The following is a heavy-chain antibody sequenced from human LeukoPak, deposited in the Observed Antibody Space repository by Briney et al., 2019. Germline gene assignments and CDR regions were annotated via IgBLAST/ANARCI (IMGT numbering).Heavy chain of an antibody. V-gene: IGHV3-7*04. CDR1: GFSFSNYW. CDR3: ARLLGSSFSRFDY. Sequence: GGSMSPSSAAFGFSFSNYWLSWVSQAPGKGLERVASINQDGSEKYYVDSVKGRFAISRDNAKNSLYLQMNSLRAEDTAVYYCARLLGSSFSRFDYWGQGTLVTASS. CDR2: INQDGSEK. J-gene: IGHJ4*02. D-gene: IGHD2-21*01.